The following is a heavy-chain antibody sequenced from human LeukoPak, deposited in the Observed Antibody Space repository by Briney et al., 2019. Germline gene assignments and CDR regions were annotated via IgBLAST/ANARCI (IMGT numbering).Heavy chain of an antibody. D-gene: IGHD5-24*01. J-gene: IGHJ4*02. Sequence: GGSVRLSCAASGFAFSSYWMHWVHQAPGKGLVWVSRINSDGSSTIYADSVKGRFTISRDTAKNTLYLQMNSLRAEDTAVYYCARGKKEMATGVCLDYWGQGNLVTVSS. CDR1: GFAFSSYW. CDR2: INSDGSST. V-gene: IGHV3-74*01. CDR3: ARGKKEMATGVCLDY.